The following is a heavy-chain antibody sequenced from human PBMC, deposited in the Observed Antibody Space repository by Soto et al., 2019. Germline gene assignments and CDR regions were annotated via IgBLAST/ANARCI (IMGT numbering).Heavy chain of an antibody. J-gene: IGHJ4*02. V-gene: IGHV3-9*01. CDR3: AKYIKGRGLIFDY. CDR2: ISWNSGSI. Sequence: EVQLVESGGGLVQPGRSLRLSCAASGFTFDDYAMHWVRQAPGKGLEWVSGISWNSGSIGYADSVKGRFTISRDNAKNSLYLQMNSLRAEDTALYYCAKYIKGRGLIFDYWGQGTLVTVSS. D-gene: IGHD5-12*01. CDR1: GFTFDDYA.